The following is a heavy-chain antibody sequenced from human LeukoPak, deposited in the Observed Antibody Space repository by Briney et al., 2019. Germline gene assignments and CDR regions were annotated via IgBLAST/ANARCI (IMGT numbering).Heavy chain of an antibody. V-gene: IGHV4-39*07. J-gene: IGHJ4*02. CDR2: IYYSGSA. CDR3: ARVDSRSPSYYFDY. CDR1: AGSLSSTSYY. D-gene: IGHD6-6*01. Sequence: PSETLSLTCTVSAGSLSSTSYYWGWIRQPPVKGLEWIGAIYYSGSAYYNPSLQSRVTISVDTSKKQFSLKLSSVSDADTAVYFCARVDSRSPSYYFDYWGQGTLVTVSS.